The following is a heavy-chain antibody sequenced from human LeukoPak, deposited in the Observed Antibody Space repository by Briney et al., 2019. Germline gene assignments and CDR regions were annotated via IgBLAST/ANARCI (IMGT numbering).Heavy chain of an antibody. V-gene: IGHV3-23*01. J-gene: IGHJ4*02. Sequence: GGSLRLSCAASGFTFSNYAMIWVRQAPGKGLEWVSVISGSGGSTYYADSVKGRFTISRDNSKNTLYLQMNSLRADDTAVYYCAKDRGNDEYSFDYWGQGILVTVSS. CDR2: ISGSGGST. CDR3: AKDRGNDEYSFDY. D-gene: IGHD1-1*01. CDR1: GFTFSNYA.